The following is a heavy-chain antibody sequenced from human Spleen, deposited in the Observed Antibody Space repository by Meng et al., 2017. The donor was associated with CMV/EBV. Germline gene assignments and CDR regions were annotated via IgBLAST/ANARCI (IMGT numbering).Heavy chain of an antibody. D-gene: IGHD3-9*01. V-gene: IGHV3-20*04. CDR3: AKVRAHFDWLLCDY. J-gene: IGHJ4*02. CDR2: ITWNGDAT. Sequence: GESLKISCEASGFIFFDFGMSWVRQAPGKGLEWVSGITWNGDATGYADSVKGRFTISRDNAKNSLYLQMNYLTAEDTAVYYCAKVRAHFDWLLCDYWGQGTLVTVSS. CDR1: GFIFFDFG.